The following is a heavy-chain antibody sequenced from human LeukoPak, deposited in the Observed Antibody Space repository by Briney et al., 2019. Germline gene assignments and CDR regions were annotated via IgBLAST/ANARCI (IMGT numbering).Heavy chain of an antibody. CDR3: ARDRFGIAAAGNFDY. Sequence: GGSLRLSCAASGFTLSIYAMSWVRQAPGKGLEWVPAISGSGGSTYYADSVKGRFTISRDNSKNTLYLQMNSLRAEDTAVYYCARDRFGIAAAGNFDYWGQGTLVTVSS. CDR2: ISGSGGST. D-gene: IGHD6-13*01. CDR1: GFTLSIYA. V-gene: IGHV3-23*01. J-gene: IGHJ4*02.